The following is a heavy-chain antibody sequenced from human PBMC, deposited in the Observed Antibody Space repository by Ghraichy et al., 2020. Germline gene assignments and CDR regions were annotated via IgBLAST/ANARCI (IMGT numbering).Heavy chain of an antibody. CDR3: ARDGTTVTRYYYGMDV. CDR2: ISSSSRTI. Sequence: GASLRLSCAASGFTFSSYSIYWVRQAPGKGLEWVSYISSSSRTIYYADSVKGRFTISRDNAKNSLYLQMNSLRDEDTAVYYCARDGTTVTRYYYGMDVWGQGTTVTVSS. CDR1: GFTFSSYS. J-gene: IGHJ6*02. D-gene: IGHD4-11*01. V-gene: IGHV3-48*02.